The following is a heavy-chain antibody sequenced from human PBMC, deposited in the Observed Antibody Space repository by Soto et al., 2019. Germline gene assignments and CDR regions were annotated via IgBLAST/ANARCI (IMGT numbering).Heavy chain of an antibody. J-gene: IGHJ3*02. D-gene: IGHD2-15*01. V-gene: IGHV1-2*04. Sequence: ASVKVSCKASGYTFTGYYMHWVRQAPGQGLEWMGWINPNSGGTNYAQKFQGWVTMTRDTSISTAYMELSRLRSDDTAVFYGGGGGPPPPADAFDIWGQGTMVTVSS. CDR1: GYTFTGYY. CDR2: INPNSGGT. CDR3: GGGGPPPPADAFDI.